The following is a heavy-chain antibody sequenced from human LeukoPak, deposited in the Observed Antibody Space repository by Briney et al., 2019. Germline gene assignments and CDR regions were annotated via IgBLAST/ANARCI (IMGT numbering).Heavy chain of an antibody. J-gene: IGHJ6*03. CDR2: IRSKANSYAT. Sequence: GGSLRLSCAASGFTFSSSAMPWVRQASGKGLEWVGRIRSKANSYATAYAASVKGRFTISRDDSKNTAYLQMNSLKTEDTAVYYCTRTQYNWNPNYYYYYMDVWGKGTTVTVSS. D-gene: IGHD1-20*01. CDR3: TRTQYNWNPNYYYYYMDV. V-gene: IGHV3-73*01. CDR1: GFTFSSSA.